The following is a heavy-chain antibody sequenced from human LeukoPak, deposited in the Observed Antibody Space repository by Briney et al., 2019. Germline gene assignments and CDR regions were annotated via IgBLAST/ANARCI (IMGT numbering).Heavy chain of an antibody. CDR3: AKFEGATIPGWFNDY. CDR2: IQKTTDPT. Sequence: PGGSLRLSCAASEFIFSDYAMGWVPQAPGKGLEGVSTIQKTTDPTFYADTLKGRFTISRDNSKNTLYLQMNSLRTEDTAVYFCAKFEGATIPGWFNDYWGQGILVTVSS. V-gene: IGHV3-23*01. D-gene: IGHD6-19*01. CDR1: EFIFSDYA. J-gene: IGHJ4*02.